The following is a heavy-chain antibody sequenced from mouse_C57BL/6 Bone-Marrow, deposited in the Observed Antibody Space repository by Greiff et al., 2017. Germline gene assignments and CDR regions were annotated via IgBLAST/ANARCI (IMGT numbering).Heavy chain of an antibody. CDR1: GYTFTSYW. J-gene: IGHJ1*03. Sequence: QVQLQQPGAELVKPGASVKMSCKASGYTFTSYWITWVKQRPGQGLEWIGDIYPGSGSTNYNVKFKSKATLTVDTSSRTAYMQLSSLTSEDSAVYYCARPYYSNYWYFDVWGTGTTVTASS. CDR3: ARPYYSNYWYFDV. V-gene: IGHV1-55*01. D-gene: IGHD2-5*01. CDR2: IYPGSGST.